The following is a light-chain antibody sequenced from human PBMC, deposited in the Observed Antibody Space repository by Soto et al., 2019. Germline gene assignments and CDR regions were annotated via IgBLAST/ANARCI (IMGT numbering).Light chain of an antibody. CDR1: SSDVGGYNY. CDR3: SSYTSFVV. J-gene: IGLJ2*01. V-gene: IGLV2-14*01. CDR2: DVS. Sequence: QSALTQPASVSGSPGQSITISCTGTSSDVGGYNYVSWYQQHPGKAPKLMIYDVSNRPSGVSNRFSGSKSGNTASLTISGLQDEEEADYYCSSYTSFVVFGGRTKLTVL.